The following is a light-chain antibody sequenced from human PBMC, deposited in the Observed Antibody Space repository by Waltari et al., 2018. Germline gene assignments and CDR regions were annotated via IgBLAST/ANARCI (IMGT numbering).Light chain of an antibody. CDR2: LGS. CDR3: FQALQTPYT. J-gene: IGKJ2*01. Sequence: DIVMTQSPLSLPVSPGEPASISCRPSQSLLHTNGYTYLDWYLQKPGQSPQLLIYLGSNRASGVPDRFSGSGSGTDFTLKISRVEAEDAGVYYCFQALQTPYTFGQGTKLEIK. V-gene: IGKV2-28*01. CDR1: QSLLHTNGYTY.